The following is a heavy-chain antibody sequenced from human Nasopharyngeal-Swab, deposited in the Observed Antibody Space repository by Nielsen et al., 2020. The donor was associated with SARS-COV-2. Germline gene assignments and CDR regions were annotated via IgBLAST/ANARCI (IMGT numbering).Heavy chain of an antibody. CDR3: AREPERVVLVRGGPACYMDV. CDR2: ISHSGST. Sequence: GSLRLSCAVYGGSFSGYYWSWIRQPPGKGLEWIGEISHSGSTNYNPSLKSRVTISVDTSKNQFSLKLSSVTAADTAVYYCAREPERVVLVRGGPACYMDVWGKGTTVTVSS. CDR1: GGSFSGYY. D-gene: IGHD1-14*01. V-gene: IGHV4-34*01. J-gene: IGHJ6*03.